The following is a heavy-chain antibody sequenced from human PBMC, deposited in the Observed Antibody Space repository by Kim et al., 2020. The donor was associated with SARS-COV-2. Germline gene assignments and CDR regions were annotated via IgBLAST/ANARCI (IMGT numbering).Heavy chain of an antibody. Sequence: ASVKVSCKASGYTSTSYAMHWVRQAPGQRLEWMGWINAGNGNTKYSQKFQGRVTITRDTSASTAYMELSSLRSEDTAVYYCARVGSWGSWYFDYWCQGTLVTGS. J-gene: IGHJ4*02. D-gene: IGHD6-13*01. CDR1: GYTSTSYA. V-gene: IGHV1-3*01. CDR2: INAGNGNT. CDR3: ARVGSWGSWYFDY.